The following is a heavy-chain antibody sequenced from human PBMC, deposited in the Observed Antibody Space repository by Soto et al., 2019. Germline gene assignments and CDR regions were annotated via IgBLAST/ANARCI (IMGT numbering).Heavy chain of an antibody. CDR1: GGSINGYY. CDR2: FHFSGST. D-gene: IGHD5-18*01. CDR3: ARASGYSYGYDDFFDN. J-gene: IGHJ4*01. Sequence: SETLSLTCSVSGGSINGYYWTWLRQSPTNGLEWIGYFHFSGSTKYNPSLESRLTISADTSKNQISLTLSSVTAADTAVYYCARASGYSYGYDDFFDNWGQGTLVTVSS. V-gene: IGHV4-59*01.